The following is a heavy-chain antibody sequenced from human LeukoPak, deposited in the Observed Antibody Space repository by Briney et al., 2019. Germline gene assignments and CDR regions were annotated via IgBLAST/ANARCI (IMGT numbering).Heavy chain of an antibody. CDR2: INTNTGNP. J-gene: IGHJ6*02. Sequence: ASVKVSCKASGYTFTSHAMNWVRQAPGQGLEWMGWINTNTGNPTYAQGFTGRFVFSLDTSVSTAYLQISSLKAEDTAVYYCARSPETVSSRRTIYYYYGMDVWGQGTTVTVSS. V-gene: IGHV7-4-1*02. CDR3: ARSPETVSSRRTIYYYYGMDV. D-gene: IGHD1-14*01. CDR1: GYTFTSHA.